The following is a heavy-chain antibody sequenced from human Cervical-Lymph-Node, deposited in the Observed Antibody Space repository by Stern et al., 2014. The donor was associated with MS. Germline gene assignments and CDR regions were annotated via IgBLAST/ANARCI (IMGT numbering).Heavy chain of an antibody. V-gene: IGHV4-31*03. Sequence: QVQLQESGPGLVKPSQTLSLTCTVSGGPMISGGYYWIWIRQHPGKGLEWIGYIYYTGTTYYNPSLKSRVTISVDTSRKQFSLKLRSVTAADTAVYYCASYLGGFFDYWGQGTLVTVSS. CDR3: ASYLGGFFDY. J-gene: IGHJ4*02. CDR1: GGPMISGGYY. D-gene: IGHD4-23*01. CDR2: IYYTGTT.